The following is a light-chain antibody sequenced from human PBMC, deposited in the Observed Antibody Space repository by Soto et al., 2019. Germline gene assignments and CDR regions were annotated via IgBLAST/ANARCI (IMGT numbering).Light chain of an antibody. CDR2: EGG. V-gene: IGLV2-14*02. J-gene: IGLJ3*02. CDR3: SSYTTSSIWL. Sequence: QSVLTQPASVSGSPGQSITISCTGTSSDVVSYNLISWYQQHPGKAPKLMIYEGGKRPSGVSNRFSGSTSGNTASLTISGLQAEDAAAYYCSSYTTSSIWLFGGGTKVTVL. CDR1: SSDVVSYNL.